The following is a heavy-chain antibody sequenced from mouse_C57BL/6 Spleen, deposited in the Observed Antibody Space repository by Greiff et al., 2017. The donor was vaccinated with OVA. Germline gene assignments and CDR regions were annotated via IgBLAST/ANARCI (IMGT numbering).Heavy chain of an antibody. CDR3: ARDDYDVKFAY. CDR2: ISDGGSYT. V-gene: IGHV5-4*01. D-gene: IGHD2-4*01. J-gene: IGHJ3*01. CDR1: GFTFSSYA. Sequence: VQLQQSGGGLVKPGGSLKLSCAASGFTFSSYAMSWVRQTPEKRLEWVATISDGGSYTYYPDNVKGRFTISRDNAKNNLYLQMSHLKSEDTAMYYCARDDYDVKFAYWGQGTLVTVSA.